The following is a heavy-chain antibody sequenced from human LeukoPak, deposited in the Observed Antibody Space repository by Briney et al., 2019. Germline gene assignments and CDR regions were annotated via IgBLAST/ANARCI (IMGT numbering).Heavy chain of an antibody. D-gene: IGHD2-2*01. V-gene: IGHV3-30*18. CDR1: GYTFSSYG. CDR2: ISYDGSNK. J-gene: IGHJ6*02. CDR3: AKDLSCSSTSCYYYYYGMDV. Sequence: GGPLRLSCAASGYTFSSYGMHWVRQAPDKGLEWVADISYDGSNKYEADAVKGRFTISRDNSKNTLYLQMNSLRSEDTAVYYCAKDLSCSSTSCYYYYYGMDVWGQGTTVTVSS.